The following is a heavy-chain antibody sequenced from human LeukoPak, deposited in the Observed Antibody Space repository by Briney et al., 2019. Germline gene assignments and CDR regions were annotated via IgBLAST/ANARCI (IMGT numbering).Heavy chain of an antibody. CDR2: IYSGGST. V-gene: IGHV3-53*01. D-gene: IGHD2-21*02. CDR1: GFTVSSNY. CDR3: ASLRAYCGGDCYSDY. Sequence: GGSLRLSCAASGFTVSSNYMSWVRQAPGKGLEWVSVIYSGGSTYYADSVKGRLTISRDNSKNTLYLQMNSLRAEDTAVYYCASLRAYCGGDCYSDYWGQGTLVTVSS. J-gene: IGHJ4*02.